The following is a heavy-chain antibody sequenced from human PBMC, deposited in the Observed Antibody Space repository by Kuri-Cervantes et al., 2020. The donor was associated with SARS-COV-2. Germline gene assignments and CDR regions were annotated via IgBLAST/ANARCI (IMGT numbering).Heavy chain of an antibody. CDR1: GDSISSGYY. Sequence: GSLRLSCTVSGDSISSGYYWGWIRQPPGKGLEWIGSIYHSGSTYYNPSLKSRVTISVDTSKNQFSLKLSSVTAADTAVYYCARTSYGSALYWGQGTLVTVSS. CDR3: ARTSYGSALY. CDR2: IYHSGST. D-gene: IGHD3-10*01. J-gene: IGHJ4*02. V-gene: IGHV4-38-2*02.